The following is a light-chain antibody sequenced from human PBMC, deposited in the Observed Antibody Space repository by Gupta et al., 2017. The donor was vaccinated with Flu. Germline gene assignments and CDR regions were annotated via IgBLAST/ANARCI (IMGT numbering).Light chain of an antibody. CDR2: DDS. V-gene: IGLV3-21*02. J-gene: IGLJ3*02. Sequence: GQTARIPCGGNNIGTKSVHWYHQKPAQDPVVVVHDDSDRPSGIPDRVSCSTSGNNATRHTSRVEAGEEADDYCQVSDTSSNHLVFGGGTKLTVL. CDR3: QVSDTSSNHLV. CDR1: NIGTKS.